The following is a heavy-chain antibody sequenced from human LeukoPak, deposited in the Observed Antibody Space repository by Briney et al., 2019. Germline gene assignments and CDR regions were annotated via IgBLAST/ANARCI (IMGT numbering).Heavy chain of an antibody. CDR2: IYYSGST. D-gene: IGHD3/OR15-3a*01. Sequence: SETLSLTCTTSGVSISTTTYYWGWIRQPPGKGLECIGNIYYSGSTYYNPSLKSRVTISLHTSKNQFSLKLSSVTAADTAVYYCARHRRHFDFSTGYYAGPFDIWGQGTMVTVSS. V-gene: IGHV4-39*01. CDR1: GVSISTTTYY. CDR3: ARHRRHFDFSTGYYAGPFDI. J-gene: IGHJ3*02.